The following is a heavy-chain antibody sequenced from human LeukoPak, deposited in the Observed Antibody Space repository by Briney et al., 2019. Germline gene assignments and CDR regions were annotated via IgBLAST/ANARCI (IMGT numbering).Heavy chain of an antibody. CDR1: GGSISSNNW. V-gene: IGHV4-4*02. CDR2: IYHSGST. CDR3: ARAVCSSTSCYTYFDY. D-gene: IGHD2-2*02. J-gene: IGHJ4*02. Sequence: SETLSLTCAVSGGSISSNNWWSWVRQPPGKGLEWIGEIYHSGSTNYNPSLKSRVTISVDRSKNQFSLRLSSVTAADTAVYYCARAVCSSTSCYTYFDYWGQGTLVTVSS.